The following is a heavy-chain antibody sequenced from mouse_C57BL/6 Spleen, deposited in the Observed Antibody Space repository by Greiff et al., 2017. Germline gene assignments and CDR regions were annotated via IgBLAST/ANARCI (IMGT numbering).Heavy chain of an antibody. J-gene: IGHJ3*01. CDR2: IVPGSGST. D-gene: IGHD2-4*01. V-gene: IGHV1-9*01. CDR1: GYTFTGYW. Sequence: VQLQQSGAELMKPGASVKLSCKATGYTFTGYWIEWVKQRPGHGLEWIGEIVPGSGSTNYNEKFKGTATFTAGTSSNTAYMQLSSLTTEDSAIYYCARGGLRPAWVAYWGQGTLGTVSA. CDR3: ARGGLRPAWVAY.